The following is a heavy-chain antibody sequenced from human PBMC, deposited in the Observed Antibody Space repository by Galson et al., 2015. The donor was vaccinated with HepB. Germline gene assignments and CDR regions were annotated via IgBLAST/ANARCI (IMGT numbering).Heavy chain of an antibody. D-gene: IGHD2-2*01. V-gene: IGHV3-53*01. J-gene: IGHJ6*02. CDR2: IYSIDTT. Sequence: SLRLSCAASGFIVTRKYMNWVRQAPGKGLEWVSTIYSIDTTYYADSVKGRFTISRDPSKNTLYLQMTSLRAEDTALYYCASCTTDFYNYGMDVWGQGTAVTVSS. CDR1: GFIVTRKY. CDR3: ASCTTDFYNYGMDV.